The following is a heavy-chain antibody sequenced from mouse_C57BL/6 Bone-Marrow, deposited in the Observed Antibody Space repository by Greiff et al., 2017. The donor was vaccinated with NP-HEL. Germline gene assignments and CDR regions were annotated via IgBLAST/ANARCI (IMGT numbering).Heavy chain of an antibody. CDR2: INPNNGGT. J-gene: IGHJ1*03. V-gene: IGHV1-22*01. CDR3: ASYYYGSSPYWYFDV. D-gene: IGHD1-1*01. CDR1: GYTFTDYN. Sequence: EVQLQQSGPELVKPGASVKMSCKASGYTFTDYNMHWVKQSHGKSLEWIGYINPNNGGTSYNQKFKGKATLTVNKSSSTAYMELRSLTSEDSAVYYCASYYYGSSPYWYFDVWGTGTTVTVSS.